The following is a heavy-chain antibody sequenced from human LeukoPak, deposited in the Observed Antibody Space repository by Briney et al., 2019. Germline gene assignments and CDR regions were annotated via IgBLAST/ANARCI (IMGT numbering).Heavy chain of an antibody. CDR2: VTGSDDTT. CDR1: GFSFSNDA. J-gene: IGHJ4*02. CDR3: AKGPKLYSVYPPAY. Sequence: PGGSLRLSCAASGFSFSNDAMTWVRQAPGKGLEWVSTVTGSDDTTYYTDSVKGRFTISRDHSKNMLHLQMNSLRVEDTAIYYCAKGPKLYSVYPPAYWGQGTLVTVSS. V-gene: IGHV3-23*01. D-gene: IGHD5/OR15-5a*01.